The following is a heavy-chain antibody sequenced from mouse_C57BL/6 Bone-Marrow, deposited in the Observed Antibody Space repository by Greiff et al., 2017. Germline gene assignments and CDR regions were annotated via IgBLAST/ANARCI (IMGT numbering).Heavy chain of an antibody. V-gene: IGHV5-4*01. CDR3: AKDYY. CDR2: ISDGGSYT. J-gene: IGHJ2*01. CDR1: GFTFSSYA. Sequence: EVQLVESGGGLVKPGGSLKLSCAASGFTFSSYAMSWVRQTPEKRLEWVATISDGGSYTYYPDNVKGRFTISRDNAKNNLYLPMNHLNSEDTAMYYCAKDYYWRQGTTLTVSS.